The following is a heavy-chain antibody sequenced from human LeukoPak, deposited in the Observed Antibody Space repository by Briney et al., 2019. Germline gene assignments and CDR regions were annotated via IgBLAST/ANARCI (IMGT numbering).Heavy chain of an antibody. CDR2: IYYSGST. CDR3: ARGSSLAYCSGGSCYGLYYYGMDV. V-gene: IGHV4-31*03. J-gene: IGHJ6*02. CDR1: GVSIRSRGYY. D-gene: IGHD2-15*01. Sequence: SETLSLTCTVSGVSIRSRGYYWSWIRQHPGKGLEWIGYIYYSGSTYYNPSLKSRVTISVDTSKNQFSLKLSSVTAADTAVYYCARGSSLAYCSGGSCYGLYYYGMDVWGQGTTVTVSS.